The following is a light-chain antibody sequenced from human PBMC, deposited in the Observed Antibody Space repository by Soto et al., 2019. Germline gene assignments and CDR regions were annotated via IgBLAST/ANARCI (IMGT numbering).Light chain of an antibody. J-gene: IGKJ1*01. CDR1: QSVSSN. CDR2: GAS. V-gene: IGKV3-15*01. Sequence: EIVLTQSQATLSVSPGEGATLSCRASQSVSSNLAWYQQKRGQAPRLLIYGASTRATGIPARFSGSGSGTDFTLTISSLQSEDFAVYYCQQYNSWRSFGQGTKVESK. CDR3: QQYNSWRS.